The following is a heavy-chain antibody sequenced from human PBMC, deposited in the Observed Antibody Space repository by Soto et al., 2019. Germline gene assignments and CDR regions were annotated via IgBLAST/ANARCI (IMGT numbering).Heavy chain of an antibody. CDR1: GGTFSSYA. J-gene: IGHJ5*02. D-gene: IGHD3-3*01. V-gene: IGHV1-69*13. Sequence: SVKVSCKASGGTFSSYAISWVRQAPGQGREWMGGIIPIFGTANYAQKFQGRVTITADESTSTAYMELSSLRSEDTAVYYCARDPGFWSGYNNWFDPWGPGTLVTVSS. CDR2: IIPIFGTA. CDR3: ARDPGFWSGYNNWFDP.